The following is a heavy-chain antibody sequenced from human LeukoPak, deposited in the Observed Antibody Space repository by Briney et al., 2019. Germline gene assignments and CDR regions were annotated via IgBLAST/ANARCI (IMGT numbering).Heavy chain of an antibody. V-gene: IGHV3-53*01. CDR2: IYSGGST. Sequence: GGSLRLSCAASGFTVSSNYMSWVRQAPGKGLEWVSVIYSGGSTYYADSVKGRFTISRDDSRNTLYLQMNSLRGDDTAVYYCAKDVGKWESLHFFDYWGQGTLVTVSS. J-gene: IGHJ4*02. CDR3: AKDVGKWESLHFFDY. CDR1: GFTVSSNY. D-gene: IGHD1-26*01.